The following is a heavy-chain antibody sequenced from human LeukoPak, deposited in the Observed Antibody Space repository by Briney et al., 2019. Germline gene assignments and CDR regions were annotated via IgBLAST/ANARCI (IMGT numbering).Heavy chain of an antibody. CDR3: AGRNMVRGVLNFDY. D-gene: IGHD3-10*01. V-gene: IGHV1-69*04. J-gene: IGHJ4*02. Sequence: SVKVSCQASGGTFSSYAISWVRQAPGQGLEWMGRIIPILGIANYAQKFQGRVTITADKSTSTAYMELSSLRSEDTAVYYCAGRNMVRGVLNFDYWGQGTLVTVSS. CDR1: GGTFSSYA. CDR2: IIPILGIA.